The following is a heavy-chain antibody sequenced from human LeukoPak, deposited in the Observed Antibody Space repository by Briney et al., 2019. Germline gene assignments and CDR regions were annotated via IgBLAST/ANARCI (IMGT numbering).Heavy chain of an antibody. D-gene: IGHD3-3*01. CDR2: INPNSGGT. CDR3: ARGEPSTIFGVVIILPKDY. V-gene: IGHV1-2*02. J-gene: IGHJ4*02. CDR1: GYTFTGYY. Sequence: ASVKVSCKASGYTFTGYYMHWVRQAPGQGLEWMGWINPNSGGTNYAQKFQGRVIMTRDTSISTAYMELSRLRSDDTAVYYCARGEPSTIFGVVIILPKDYWGQGTLVTVSS.